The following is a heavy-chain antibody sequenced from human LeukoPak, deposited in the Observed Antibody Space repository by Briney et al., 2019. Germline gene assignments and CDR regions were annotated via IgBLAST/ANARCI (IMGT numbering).Heavy chain of an antibody. J-gene: IGHJ4*02. CDR2: IYYSGST. CDR3: ARAAQKVQYYFDY. V-gene: IGHV4-59*01. CDR1: GDSMNNYY. Sequence: SETLSLTCTVSGDSMNNYYWAWVRQPPGKGLEWIGYIYYSGSTNYNSSLKRRVTISVDTSKNQFSLKVTSVTAADTAVYYCARAAQKVQYYFDYWGQGTLVTVSS.